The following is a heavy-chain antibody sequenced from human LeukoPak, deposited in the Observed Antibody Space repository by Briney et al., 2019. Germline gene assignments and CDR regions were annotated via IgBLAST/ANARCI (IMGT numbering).Heavy chain of an antibody. Sequence: PGGSLRLSCAASGFTFSHYWMSWVRQAPGKGLEWVANIKRDGSEKYYVDSVKGRFTISRDDAKNSLYLQMNSLRAEDTAVYYCARDSSQWLVTWGQGTLVTVSS. CDR3: ARDSSQWLVT. CDR2: IKRDGSEK. V-gene: IGHV3-7*01. J-gene: IGHJ4*02. D-gene: IGHD6-19*01. CDR1: GFTFSHYW.